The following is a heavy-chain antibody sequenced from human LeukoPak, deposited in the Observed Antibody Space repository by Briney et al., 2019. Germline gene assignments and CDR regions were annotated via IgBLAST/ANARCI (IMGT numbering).Heavy chain of an antibody. V-gene: IGHV3-48*03. CDR3: ARDNNDYYAGMDV. J-gene: IGHJ6*04. Sequence: LTGGSLRLSCVASGFNLSNHNMNWIRQAPGKGLEWLSYISRGGDTIDYADSVRGRFTISRDSAKNSLFLQINSLTAEDTAVYFCARDNNDYYAGMDVWGKGTTVTVSS. CDR2: ISRGGDTI. D-gene: IGHD1/OR15-1a*01. CDR1: GFNLSNHN.